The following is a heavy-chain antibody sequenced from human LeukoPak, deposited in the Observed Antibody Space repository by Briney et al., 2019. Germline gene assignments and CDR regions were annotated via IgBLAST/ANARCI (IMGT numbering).Heavy chain of an antibody. CDR2: INHSGST. Sequence: SETLSLTCAVYGGSFSGYYWSWIRQPPGKGLEWIGEINHSGSTNYNTSLKSRVTISVDTSKNQFSLKLSSVTAADTAVYYCARGPPYYDSSARFDYWGQGTLVTVSS. V-gene: IGHV4-34*01. J-gene: IGHJ4*02. CDR3: ARGPPYYDSSARFDY. CDR1: GGSFSGYY. D-gene: IGHD3-22*01.